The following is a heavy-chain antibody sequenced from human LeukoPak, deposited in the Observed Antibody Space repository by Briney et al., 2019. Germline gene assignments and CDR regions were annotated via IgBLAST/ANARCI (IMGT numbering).Heavy chain of an antibody. CDR2: IYNSGSP. V-gene: IGHV4-59*01. CDR1: GGSFSHYY. CDR3: ARDRTTAGGFDP. J-gene: IGHJ5*02. D-gene: IGHD1-1*01. Sequence: PSETLSLTCTVSGGSFSHYYWNWIRQPPGKGLEWIGCIYNSGSPNYNPSLKSRITISLDTSKNQFSLTLTSVTAADTAVYYCARDRTTAGGFDPWGQGIQVTVSS.